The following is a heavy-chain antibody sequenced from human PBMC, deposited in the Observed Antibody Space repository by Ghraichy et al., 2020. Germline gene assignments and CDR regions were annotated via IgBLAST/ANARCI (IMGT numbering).Heavy chain of an antibody. Sequence: LSLTCAASGFTFDDYAMHWVRQAPGKGLEWVSLISWDGGSTYYADSVKGRFTISRDNSKNSLYLQMNSLRAEDTALYYCAKADYYYYYGMDVWGQGTTVTVSS. CDR2: ISWDGGST. CDR3: AKADYYYYYGMDV. V-gene: IGHV3-43D*03. CDR1: GFTFDDYA. J-gene: IGHJ6*02.